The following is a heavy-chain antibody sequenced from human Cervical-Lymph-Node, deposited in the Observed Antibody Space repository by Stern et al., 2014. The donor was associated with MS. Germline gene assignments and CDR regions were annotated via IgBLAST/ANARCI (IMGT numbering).Heavy chain of an antibody. J-gene: IGHJ4*02. V-gene: IGHV4-38-2*02. CDR3: ARWGYGDYEADY. CDR1: PYSISSGYY. CDR2: THRSGST. D-gene: IGHD4-17*01. Sequence: QVQLQESGPRLVKPSETLSLTCSVSPYSISSGYYWAWLRQSPGKGLAWIGTTHRSGSTYYNPSLKSRVTISADTSKNQFFLMLTSVAAADTAVYYCARWGYGDYEADYWGQGTLVTVSS.